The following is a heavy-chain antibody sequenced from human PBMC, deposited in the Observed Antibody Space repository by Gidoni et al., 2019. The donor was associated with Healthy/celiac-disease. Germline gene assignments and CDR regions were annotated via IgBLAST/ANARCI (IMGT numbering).Heavy chain of an antibody. CDR1: GGTLSSYA. CDR2: IIPLFGTA. J-gene: IGHJ6*02. V-gene: IGHV1-69*01. Sequence: QVQLVQSGAEGKKHGSSLKGSCMDSGGTLSSYAMRWGRQAPGQGLEWMGGIIPLFGTANYAQKFQGRVTSTADEATSTAYMELSSLRSEDTAVYYCARGGENTAMVRTGGYYYGMDVWGQGTTVTVSS. D-gene: IGHD5-18*01. CDR3: ARGGENTAMVRTGGYYYGMDV.